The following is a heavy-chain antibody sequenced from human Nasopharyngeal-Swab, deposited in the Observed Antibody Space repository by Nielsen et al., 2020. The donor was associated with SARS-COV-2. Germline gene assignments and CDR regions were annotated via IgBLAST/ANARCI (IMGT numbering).Heavy chain of an antibody. V-gene: IGHV3-48*04. CDR2: ITSSSGII. J-gene: IGHJ4*02. CDR1: GFNFNYYS. Sequence: GESLKISCAASGFNFNYYSMNWVRQAPGKGLEGVSYITSSSGIIYYADSVKGRFTISRDNAKNLLYLQMNSLRAEDTAVYYCASAHRAYGDSGYYPLDYWGKGTLVTVSS. D-gene: IGHD3-22*01. CDR3: ASAHRAYGDSGYYPLDY.